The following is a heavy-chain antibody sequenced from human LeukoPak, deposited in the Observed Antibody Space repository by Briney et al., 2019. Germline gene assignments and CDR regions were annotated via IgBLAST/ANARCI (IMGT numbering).Heavy chain of an antibody. V-gene: IGHV3-21*01. CDR2: ISSSSSYI. Sequence: GGSLRLSCAASGFTFSSYSMNWVRQAPGKGLEWVSSISSSSSYIYYADSVKGRFTISRDNAKNSLYLQMNSLRAEDTAVYYCARGRVGQWLVDAFDIWGQGTMVTVSS. D-gene: IGHD6-19*01. CDR3: ARGRVGQWLVDAFDI. J-gene: IGHJ3*02. CDR1: GFTFSSYS.